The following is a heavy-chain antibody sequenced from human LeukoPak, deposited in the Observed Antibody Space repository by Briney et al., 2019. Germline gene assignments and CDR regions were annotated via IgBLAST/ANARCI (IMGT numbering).Heavy chain of an antibody. D-gene: IGHD4-23*01. V-gene: IGHV4-59*01. CDR2: IYYSGST. CDR1: GGSISSYY. CDR3: ARMVVVTRHSHH. J-gene: IGHJ1*01. Sequence: SETLSLTCTVSGGSISSYYWSWIRQPPGKGLEWIGYIYYSGSTNYNPSLKSRVTISVDTSKNQFSLKLSSVTAADTAVYYCARMVVVTRHSHHWGQGPLVTVPS.